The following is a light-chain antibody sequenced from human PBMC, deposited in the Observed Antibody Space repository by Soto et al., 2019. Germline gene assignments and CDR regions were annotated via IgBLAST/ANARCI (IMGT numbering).Light chain of an antibody. CDR3: QQYNNWPRT. CDR1: QSVSTN. CDR2: DAS. V-gene: IGKV3D-15*01. Sequence: EIVMTQSPATLSVSPGERATLSCGASQSVSTNYLAWYQQKPGPAPRLLIYDASSRATGISDRFSGSASGTEFTLTISSLQSEDFAVYYCQQYNNWPRTFGQGTRLEIK. J-gene: IGKJ5*01.